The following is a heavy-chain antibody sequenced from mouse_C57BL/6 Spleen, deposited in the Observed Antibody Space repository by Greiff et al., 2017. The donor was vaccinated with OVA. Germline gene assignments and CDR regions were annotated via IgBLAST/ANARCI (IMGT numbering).Heavy chain of an antibody. CDR1: GFSLTSYG. Sequence: VKLQESGPGLVQPSQSLSITCTVSGFSLTSYGVHWVRQSPGKGLEWLGVIWRGGSTDYNAAFMSRLSITKDNSKSQVFFKMNSLQADDTAIYYCAKTAYYSNYGWYFDVWGTGTTVTVSS. J-gene: IGHJ1*03. V-gene: IGHV2-5*01. D-gene: IGHD2-5*01. CDR3: AKTAYYSNYGWYFDV. CDR2: IWRGGST.